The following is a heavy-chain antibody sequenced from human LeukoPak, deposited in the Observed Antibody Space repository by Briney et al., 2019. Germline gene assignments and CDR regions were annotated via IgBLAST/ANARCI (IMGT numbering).Heavy chain of an antibody. Sequence: ASVKVSCKASGYTFTSYGISWVRQAPGQGLEWMGWISAYNGNTNYAQKLQGRVTMTTDTSTSTAYMELRSLRSDDTAVYYCARDLPELVVVPAAYDAFDIWGQGTMVTVSS. CDR3: ARDLPELVVVPAAYDAFDI. CDR2: ISAYNGNT. D-gene: IGHD2-2*01. J-gene: IGHJ3*02. CDR1: GYTFTSYG. V-gene: IGHV1-18*01.